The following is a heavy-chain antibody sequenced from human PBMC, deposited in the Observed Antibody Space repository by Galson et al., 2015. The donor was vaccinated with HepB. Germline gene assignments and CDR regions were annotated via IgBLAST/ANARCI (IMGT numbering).Heavy chain of an antibody. CDR3: ARVISDCSISRCYAKGYFDY. V-gene: IGHV3-48*01. Sequence: SLRLSCAASGFTFSSYSMNWVRQAPGKGLEWVSYISSSSSTIYYADSVKGRFTISRDNAKNSLYLQMGSLRAEDMGVYYCARVISDCSISRCYAKGYFDYWGQGALVTVSS. J-gene: IGHJ4*02. D-gene: IGHD2-2*01. CDR1: GFTFSSYS. CDR2: ISSSSSTI.